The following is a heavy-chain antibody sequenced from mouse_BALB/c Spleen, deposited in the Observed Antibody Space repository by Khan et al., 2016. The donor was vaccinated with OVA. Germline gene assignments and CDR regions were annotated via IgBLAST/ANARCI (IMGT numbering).Heavy chain of an antibody. CDR2: ISPSSGYT. CDR1: GYTFTSYT. V-gene: IGHV1-4*01. CDR3: ARKSTRAAY. J-gene: IGHJ2*01. D-gene: IGHD3-1*01. Sequence: QVQLKESGAELVKPGASVKMSCKASGYTFTSYTMPWVKQRPGKGLEWIGYISPSSGYTKYHQKVKDKATLTADNSSSTPYMQLSSLTSEDSAVYYCARKSTRAAYWGQGTTLTVSS.